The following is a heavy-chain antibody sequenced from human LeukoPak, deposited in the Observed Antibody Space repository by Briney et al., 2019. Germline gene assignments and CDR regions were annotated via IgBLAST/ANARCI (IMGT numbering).Heavy chain of an antibody. Sequence: GASVKVSCKASGYTFTSYAMHWVRQAPGQRLEWMGWINAGNGNTKYSQKFQGRVTITRDTSASTAYMELSSPRSEDTAVYYCARDFCSSTEVICYYYGMDVWGQGTTVTVSS. CDR3: ARDFCSSTEVICYYYGMDV. CDR2: INAGNGNT. CDR1: GYTFTSYA. D-gene: IGHD2-2*01. V-gene: IGHV1-3*01. J-gene: IGHJ6*02.